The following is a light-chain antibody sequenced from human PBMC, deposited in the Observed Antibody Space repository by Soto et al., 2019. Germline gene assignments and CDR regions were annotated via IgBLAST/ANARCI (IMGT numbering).Light chain of an antibody. J-gene: IGLJ1*01. CDR2: DVS. CDR3: TSYTSSNTHV. Sequence: QSVLTQPASVSGSPGQSITISCTGTSSDVGGYNYVSWLQQHPGKVPKLIIYDVSSRPSGVSNRFSGSKSGNTASLTISGLQAEYEADYYCTSYTSSNTHVLGGGTKVTVL. V-gene: IGLV2-14*01. CDR1: SSDVGGYNY.